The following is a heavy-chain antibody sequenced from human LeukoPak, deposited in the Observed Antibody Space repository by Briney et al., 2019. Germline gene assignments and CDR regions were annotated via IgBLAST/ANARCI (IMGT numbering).Heavy chain of an antibody. D-gene: IGHD6-6*01. J-gene: IGHJ4*02. CDR1: GFTFNNYG. CDR3: VKESDEYSRSSSDY. Sequence: GGSLRLSCAASGFTFNNYGMQWVRQAPGKGLEWVAVISYTGNTKYYVDSVKGRFTISRDNSKNTLYLQMNSLRAEDTAVYYCVKESDEYSRSSSDYWGQGTLVTVSS. CDR2: ISYTGNTK. V-gene: IGHV3-30*18.